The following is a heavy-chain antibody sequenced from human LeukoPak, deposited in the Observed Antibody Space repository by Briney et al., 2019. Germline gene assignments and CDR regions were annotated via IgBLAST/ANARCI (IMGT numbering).Heavy chain of an antibody. J-gene: IGHJ4*02. CDR3: ARSIAAAGSDPFDY. CDR2: IYTSGST. CDR1: GGSISSYY. Sequence: SETLSLTCTVSGGSISSYYWSWIRQPAGRGLEWIGRIYTSGSTNYNPSLKSRVTMSVDTSKNQFSLKLSSVTAADTAVYYCARSIAAAGSDPFDYWGQGTLVTVSS. D-gene: IGHD6-13*01. V-gene: IGHV4-4*07.